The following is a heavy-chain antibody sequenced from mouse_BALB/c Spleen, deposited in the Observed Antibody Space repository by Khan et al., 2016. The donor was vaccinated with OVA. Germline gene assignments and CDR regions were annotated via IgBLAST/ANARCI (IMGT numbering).Heavy chain of an antibody. CDR1: GYTFTNYV. CDR3: ERAHGGY. V-gene: IGHV9-3-1*01. Sequence: QIQLVQSGPELKKPGETVKISCKASGYTFTNYVMNWVKQSPGKGLKWMGWINTYTREPTYPDDFKGRLAFSLETSASTAYLQFNSLKNEDTATYCCERAHGGYWGQGTTLTVSA. CDR2: INTYTREP. J-gene: IGHJ2*01.